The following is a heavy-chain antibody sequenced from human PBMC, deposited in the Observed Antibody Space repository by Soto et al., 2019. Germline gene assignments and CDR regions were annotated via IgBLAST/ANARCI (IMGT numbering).Heavy chain of an antibody. CDR1: GGSISNYY. D-gene: IGHD3-22*01. CDR3: ARAYYYDSSGYYSGYYFDY. CDR2: IYYSGST. J-gene: IGHJ4*02. V-gene: IGHV4-59*01. Sequence: SETLSLTCTVSGGSISNYYWSWIRQPPGQALEWIGNIYYSGSTNYNPSLKSRVTISADTSKNQFSLKLSSVTAADTAVYYCARAYYYDSSGYYSGYYFDYWGQGTLVTVSS.